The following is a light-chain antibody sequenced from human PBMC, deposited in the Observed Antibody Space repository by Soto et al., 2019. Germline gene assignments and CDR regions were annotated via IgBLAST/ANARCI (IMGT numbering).Light chain of an antibody. CDR1: QSVSSY. CDR3: HQYNNWPPWT. Sequence: EIVMTQSPATLSLSPGERATLSCRASQSVSSYLAWYQQNPGQAPRLLIYDASTRATGIPARFSGSGSGTEFTLTISSLQSEDFAVYYCHQYNNWPPWTFGQGTKVDIK. J-gene: IGKJ1*01. CDR2: DAS. V-gene: IGKV3-15*01.